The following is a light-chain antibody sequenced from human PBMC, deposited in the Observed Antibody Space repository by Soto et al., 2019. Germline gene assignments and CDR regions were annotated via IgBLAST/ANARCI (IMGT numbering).Light chain of an antibody. CDR3: HHYET. CDR2: GAS. Sequence: EIVLTQSPGTLSFSPGERATLSCRATQTIISNYLAWYQQKPGQAPKLLIHGASTRATGIPDRFSGSGSGTEFTLTISRLEPEDFTVYYCHHYETFGQGTKVDI. CDR1: QTIISNY. V-gene: IGKV3-20*01. J-gene: IGKJ1*01.